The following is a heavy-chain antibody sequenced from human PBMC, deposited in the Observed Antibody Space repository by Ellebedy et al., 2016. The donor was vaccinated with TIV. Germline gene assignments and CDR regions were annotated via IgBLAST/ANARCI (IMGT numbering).Heavy chain of an antibody. V-gene: IGHV3-9*01. CDR1: GFTFDDYA. D-gene: IGHD2-15*01. CDR2: ISWNSGSI. J-gene: IGHJ6*02. CDR3: ARDLPEYCSGGSCYDYYYYGMDV. Sequence: GGSLRLSCAASGFTFDDYAMHWVRQAPGKGLEWVSGISWNSGSIGYADSVKGRFTISRDNAKNSLYLQMNSLRAEDTAVYYCARDLPEYCSGGSCYDYYYYGMDVWGQGTTVTVSS.